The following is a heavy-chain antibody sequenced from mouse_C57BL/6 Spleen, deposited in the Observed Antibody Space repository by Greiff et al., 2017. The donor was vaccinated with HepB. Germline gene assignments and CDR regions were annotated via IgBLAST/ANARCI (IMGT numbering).Heavy chain of an antibody. CDR2: IDPENGDT. J-gene: IGHJ2*01. V-gene: IGHV14-4*01. Sequence: VQLQQSGAELVRPGASVKLSCTASGFNIKDDYMHWVKQRPEQGLEWIGWIDPENGDTEYASKFQGKATITADTSSNTAYLQLSSLTSEDTAVYYCTTNDGYSYWGQGTTLTVSS. CDR3: TTNDGYSY. D-gene: IGHD2-3*01. CDR1: GFNIKDDY.